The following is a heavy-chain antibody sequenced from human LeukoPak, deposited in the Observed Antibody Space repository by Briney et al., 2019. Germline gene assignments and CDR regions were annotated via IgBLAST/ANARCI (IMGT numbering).Heavy chain of an antibody. CDR2: IYSGGST. V-gene: IGHV3-66*01. J-gene: IGHJ3*02. D-gene: IGHD3-22*01. CDR1: GFTVSSNY. Sequence: GGSLRLSCAASGFTVSSNYMSWVRQAPGRGLEWVSVIYSGGSTYYADSVKGRFTISRDNSKNTLFLQMNSLRAGDTAVYYCARGIPTYYYDSSGLEAFDIWGQGTMVTVSS. CDR3: ARGIPTYYYDSSGLEAFDI.